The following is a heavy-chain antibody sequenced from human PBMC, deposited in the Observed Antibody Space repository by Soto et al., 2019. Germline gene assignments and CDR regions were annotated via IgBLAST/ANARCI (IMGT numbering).Heavy chain of an antibody. Sequence: QGQLVQSGAEVKKPGSSVKVSCKASGGSFRTYAINWVRQAPGQGLEWMGGIIPMLAAPTYAQKFQGRLTITADESTTTVYMELSSLTSEDTAVYYCARVGPPSPSVIWFFDLWARGTLVTVSS. D-gene: IGHD2-21*01. CDR3: ARVGPPSPSVIWFFDL. J-gene: IGHJ2*01. V-gene: IGHV1-69*01. CDR2: IIPMLAAP. CDR1: GGSFRTYA.